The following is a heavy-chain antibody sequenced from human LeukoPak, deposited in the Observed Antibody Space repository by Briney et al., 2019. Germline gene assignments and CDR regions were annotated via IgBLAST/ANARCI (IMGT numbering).Heavy chain of an antibody. CDR1: GGSFSGYH. V-gene: IGHV4-34*01. CDR3: ARVFSWPNWFDP. Sequence: SETLSLTCAVYGGSFSGYHWSWIRQPPGKGLEWIGEINHSGSTNYNPSLKSRVTISVDTSKNQFSLKLSSVTAADTAVYYCARVFSWPNWFDPWGQGTLVTVSS. D-gene: IGHD6-13*01. J-gene: IGHJ5*02. CDR2: INHSGST.